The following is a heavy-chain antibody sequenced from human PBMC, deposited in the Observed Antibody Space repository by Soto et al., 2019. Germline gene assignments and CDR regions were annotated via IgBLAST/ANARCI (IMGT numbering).Heavy chain of an antibody. V-gene: IGHV1-69*01. D-gene: IGHD5-12*01. CDR3: ARAYHSGYDYASGWFDP. CDR2: IIPIFGTA. J-gene: IGHJ5*02. CDR1: GGTFSSYA. Sequence: QVQLVQSGAEVKKPGSSVKVSCKASGGTFSSYAISWVRQAPGQGLEWMGGIIPIFGTANYAQKFQGRVTITADESTSTVYMELSSLRSEDTAVYYCARAYHSGYDYASGWFDPWGQGTLVTVSS.